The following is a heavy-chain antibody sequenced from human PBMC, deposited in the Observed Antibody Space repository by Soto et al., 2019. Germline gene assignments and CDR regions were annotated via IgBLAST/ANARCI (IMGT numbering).Heavy chain of an antibody. Sequence: QVQLVESGGGVVQPGRSLRLCCAASGFTFSSYAMHWVRQAPGTGLEWVAVISYDGSNKYYADSVKGRFTISRDNSKNTLYLQMNSLRAEDTAVYYCARATSGWYKDAFDIWGQGTMVTVSS. CDR1: GFTFSSYA. CDR3: ARATSGWYKDAFDI. V-gene: IGHV3-30-3*01. J-gene: IGHJ3*02. CDR2: ISYDGSNK. D-gene: IGHD6-19*01.